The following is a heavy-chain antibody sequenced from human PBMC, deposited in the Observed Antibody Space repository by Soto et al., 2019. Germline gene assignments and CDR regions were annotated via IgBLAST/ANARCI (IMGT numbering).Heavy chain of an antibody. CDR2: IYYSGST. D-gene: IGHD2-2*01. J-gene: IGHJ4*02. Sequence: QVQLQESGPGLVKPSQTLSLTCTVSGGSISSGGYYWSWIRQHPGKGLEWIGYIYYSGSTYYNPSLKSRVTISVDTSKNQFSLKLSSVTAADSAVYYCARSSTSANYFDYWGQGTLVTVSS. CDR3: ARSSTSANYFDY. CDR1: GGSISSGGYY. V-gene: IGHV4-31*03.